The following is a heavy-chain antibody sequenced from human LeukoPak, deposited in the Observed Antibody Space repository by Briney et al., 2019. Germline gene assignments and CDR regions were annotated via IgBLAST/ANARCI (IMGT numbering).Heavy chain of an antibody. CDR1: GFTINRNA. Sequence: CCASGGFTINRNASRGGRPAPGGGVAGGSTSGGGGDKTFYADSVKSRFTISRDNSKNMLHLQMSSLRGEDTAVYYCVRRGDASSGGGDHDYWGQGALVTVSS. J-gene: IGHJ4*02. V-gene: IGHV3-23*01. D-gene: IGHD6-19*01. CDR2: SGGGGDKT. CDR3: VRRGDASSGGGDHDY.